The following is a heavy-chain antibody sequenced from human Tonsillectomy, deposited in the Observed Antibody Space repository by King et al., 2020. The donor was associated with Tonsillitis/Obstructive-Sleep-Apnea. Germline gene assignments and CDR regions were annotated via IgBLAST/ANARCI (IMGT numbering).Heavy chain of an antibody. CDR2: IYYTGST. V-gene: IGHV4-39*01. D-gene: IGHD4-17*01. CDR1: GGSIISSSYY. Sequence: LQLQESGPGLVKPSETLSLTCTVSGGSIISSSYYWGWIRPPPGKGLEWIGNIYYTGSTYYNPTLKSRLTISVDTSKNQFSLKLSSVTAADTAVYYCARRSRYGDLEWYFDLWGRGTLVTVSS. CDR3: ARRSRYGDLEWYFDL. J-gene: IGHJ2*01.